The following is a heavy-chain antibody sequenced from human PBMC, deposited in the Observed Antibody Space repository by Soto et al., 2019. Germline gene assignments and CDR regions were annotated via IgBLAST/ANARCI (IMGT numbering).Heavy chain of an antibody. D-gene: IGHD3-10*01. CDR1: GFTFSSYA. Sequence: GGSLRLSCAASGFTFSSYAMHWVRQAPGKGLEWVAVISYDGSNKYYADSVKGRFTISRDNSKNTLYLQMNSLRAEDTAVYYCARGDVGYYGSGSYLAFDIWGQGTMVTVSS. CDR2: ISYDGSNK. CDR3: ARGDVGYYGSGSYLAFDI. J-gene: IGHJ3*02. V-gene: IGHV3-30-3*01.